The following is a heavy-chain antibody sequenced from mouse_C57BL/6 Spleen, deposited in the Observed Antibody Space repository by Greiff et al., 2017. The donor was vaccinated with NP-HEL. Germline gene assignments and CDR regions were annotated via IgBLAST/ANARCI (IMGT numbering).Heavy chain of an antibody. J-gene: IGHJ2*01. CDR3: AISRNSYFDY. V-gene: IGHV1-22*01. CDR1: GYTFTDYN. Sequence: EVQLQQSGPELVKPGASVKMSCKASGYTFTDYNMHWVKQSHGKSLEWIGYINPNNGGTSYNQKFKGKATLTVNKSSSTAYMELRSLTSVYSAVYYCAISRNSYFDYWGQGTTLTVSS. CDR2: INPNNGGT. D-gene: IGHD2-1*01.